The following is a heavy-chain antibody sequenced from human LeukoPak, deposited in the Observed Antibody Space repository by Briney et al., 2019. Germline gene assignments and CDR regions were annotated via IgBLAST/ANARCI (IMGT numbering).Heavy chain of an antibody. CDR1: GFTFSSYA. CDR3: ARVRGSYYKWLDY. D-gene: IGHD1-26*01. CDR2: ISGSGGST. V-gene: IGHV3-23*01. J-gene: IGHJ4*02. Sequence: PGGSLRLSCAASGFTFSSYAMSWVRQAPGKGLEWVSAISGSGGSTYYADSVKGRFTISRDNSKNTLYLQMNSLRAEDTAVYYCARVRGSYYKWLDYWGQGTLVTVSS.